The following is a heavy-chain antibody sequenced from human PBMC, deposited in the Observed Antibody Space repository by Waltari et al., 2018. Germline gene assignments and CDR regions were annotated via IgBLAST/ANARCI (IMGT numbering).Heavy chain of an antibody. CDR3: ARLPTKYYDSLGWGFFDQ. CDR2: LRNTGST. Sequence: HVQLQESGPGLVTPSETLSLTCTVSGDFPSDDHWTWIRQAPGKGLVWIAYLRNTGSTKRNPSLESRVTISADTSKKQFTLRLTSVTAADTAVYYCARLPTKYYDSLGWGFFDQWGQGILVTVSS. CDR1: GDFPSDDH. D-gene: IGHD3-22*01. V-gene: IGHV4-59*08. J-gene: IGHJ4*02.